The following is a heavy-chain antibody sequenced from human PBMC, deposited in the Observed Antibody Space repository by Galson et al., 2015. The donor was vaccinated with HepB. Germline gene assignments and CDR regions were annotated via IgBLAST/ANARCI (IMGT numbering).Heavy chain of an antibody. D-gene: IGHD1-26*01. CDR3: ARRPIVGAGGALFDY. Sequence: LSLTCTVPGGSISSSSYYWGWLRQPPGKGLEWIGSIYYSGSTYYNPSLKSRVTISVDTSKNQFSLKLSSVTAADTAVYYCARRPIVGAGGALFDYWGQGTLVTVSS. J-gene: IGHJ4*02. V-gene: IGHV4-39*01. CDR1: GGSISSSSYY. CDR2: IYYSGST.